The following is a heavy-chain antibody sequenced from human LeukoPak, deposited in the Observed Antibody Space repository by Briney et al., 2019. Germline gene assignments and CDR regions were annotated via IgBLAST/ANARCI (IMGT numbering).Heavy chain of an antibody. CDR2: ISSSSSYI. Sequence: GGSLRLSCAASGFTFSSYSMNCVRQAPGKGLEWVSSISSSSSYIYYADSVKGRFTISRDNAKNSLYLQMNSLRAEDTAVYYCARDQGQVLKEEQQLMPNGDAFDIWGQGTMVTVSS. J-gene: IGHJ3*02. D-gene: IGHD6-13*01. CDR3: ARDQGQVLKEEQQLMPNGDAFDI. V-gene: IGHV3-21*01. CDR1: GFTFSSYS.